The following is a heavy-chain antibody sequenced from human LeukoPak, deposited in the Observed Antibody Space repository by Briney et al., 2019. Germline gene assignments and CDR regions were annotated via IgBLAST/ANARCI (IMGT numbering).Heavy chain of an antibody. CDR1: GDSLSSGDYY. Sequence: SETLSLTCTVSGDSLSSGDYYWRWLRQPAGKGLEGIGRISSSGSTNYNPSLKSRVTISVDTSKNQFSLKLSSVTAADTAVYFCARGPYSYDSSGAFDIWGQGTMVTVSS. CDR3: ARGPYSYDSSGAFDI. CDR2: ISSSGST. J-gene: IGHJ3*02. V-gene: IGHV4-61*02. D-gene: IGHD3-22*01.